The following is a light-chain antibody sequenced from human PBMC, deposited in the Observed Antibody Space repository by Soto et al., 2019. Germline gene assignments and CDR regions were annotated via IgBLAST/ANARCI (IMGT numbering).Light chain of an antibody. CDR1: ETIRNY. V-gene: IGKV1-39*01. J-gene: IGKJ2*01. CDR3: QQSYSIPYT. Sequence: DIQMTQSPSSLSASVGDRVTITCRASETIRNYLNWYQHKTGEAPKFLIYAASSLQSGVPSRFSGSGSGTDFTLTINSLQPEDFATSFYQQSYSIPYTFGQGTKLEIK. CDR2: AAS.